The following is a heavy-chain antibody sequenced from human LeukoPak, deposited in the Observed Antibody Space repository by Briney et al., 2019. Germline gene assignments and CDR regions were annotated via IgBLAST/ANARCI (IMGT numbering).Heavy chain of an antibody. CDR3: AKDRTAGYDGLVDY. J-gene: IGHJ4*02. CDR1: GFTFDSYT. Sequence: GGSLRLSCAASGFTFDSYTMNWIRQAPGKGLEWVSSISSSSSYIYYADPVKGRFTISRDNAKNSLYLQMNSLRAEDTAVYYCAKDRTAGYDGLVDYWGQGTLVTVSS. D-gene: IGHD5-12*01. CDR2: ISSSSSYI. V-gene: IGHV3-21*01.